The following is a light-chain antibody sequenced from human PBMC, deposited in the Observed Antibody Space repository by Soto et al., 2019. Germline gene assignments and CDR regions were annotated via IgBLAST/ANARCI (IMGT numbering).Light chain of an antibody. V-gene: IGLV2-14*01. Sequence: ALTQPASVSGSPGQSITISCTGTSSDVGGYNYVSWYQQHPGKAPKLMIYDVSNRPSGVSNRFSGSKSGNTASLTISGLQAEDEADYYCSSYTSSSIPYVFGTGTKVTVL. J-gene: IGLJ1*01. CDR1: SSDVGGYNY. CDR3: SSYTSSSIPYV. CDR2: DVS.